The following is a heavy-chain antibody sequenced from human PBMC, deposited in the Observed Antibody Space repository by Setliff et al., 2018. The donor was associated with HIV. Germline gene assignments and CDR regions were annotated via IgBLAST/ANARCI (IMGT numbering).Heavy chain of an antibody. J-gene: IGHJ4*02. CDR1: GDSVNDRSYY. CDR3: ARVCYYDTKGLGCFDY. V-gene: IGHV4-61*01. D-gene: IGHD3-22*01. CDR2: IYTSGRT. Sequence: PSETLSLTCTVSGDSVNDRSYYWSWIRQPPGKGLEWIGYIYTSGRTNYNPSLKSRVTISVDTSKNQFSLKLSSVTAADTAVYYCARVCYYDTKGLGCFDYWDQGTLVTVSS.